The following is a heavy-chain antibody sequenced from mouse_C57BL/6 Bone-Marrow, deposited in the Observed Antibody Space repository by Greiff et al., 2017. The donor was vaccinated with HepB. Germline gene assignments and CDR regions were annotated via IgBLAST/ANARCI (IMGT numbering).Heavy chain of an antibody. CDR3: ARQVDYLYAMDY. CDR1: GFTFSDYY. Sequence: EVMLVESGGGLVQPGGSLKLSCAASGFTFSDYYMYWVRQTPEKRLEWVAYISNGGGSTYYPDTVKGRFTISRDNAKNTLYLQMSRLKSEDTAMYYCARQVDYLYAMDYWGQGTSVTVSS. J-gene: IGHJ4*01. D-gene: IGHD2-4*01. V-gene: IGHV5-12*01. CDR2: ISNGGGST.